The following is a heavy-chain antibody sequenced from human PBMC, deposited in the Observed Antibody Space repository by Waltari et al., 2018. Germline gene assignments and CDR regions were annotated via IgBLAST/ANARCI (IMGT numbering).Heavy chain of an antibody. CDR2: IYYSGST. J-gene: IGHJ3*02. CDR3: ARLFSGSYPDDAFDI. Sequence: QLQLQESGPGLVKPSETLSLTCTVSGGSISSSSYYWGWIRRPPGKGLEWIGSIYYSGSTYYNPSLKSRVTISVDTSKNQFSLKLSSVTAADTAVYYCARLFSGSYPDDAFDIWGQGTMVTVSS. CDR1: GGSISSSSYY. D-gene: IGHD1-26*01. V-gene: IGHV4-39*07.